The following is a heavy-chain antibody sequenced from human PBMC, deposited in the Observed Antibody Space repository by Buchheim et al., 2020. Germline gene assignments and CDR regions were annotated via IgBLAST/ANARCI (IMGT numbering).Heavy chain of an antibody. CDR2: ISDSSSYI. CDR1: GFTFSDYY. D-gene: IGHD3-22*01. V-gene: IGHV3-11*06. Sequence: QVQLVEFGGGLVKPGGSLRLSCAASGFTFSDYYMSWIRQAPGKGLKWVSYISDSSSYISYAGSVKGRFTISRDNARKSLFLQMDSLRVDDTAVYYCARGYYFDSRSLDYWGQGTL. J-gene: IGHJ4*02. CDR3: ARGYYFDSRSLDY.